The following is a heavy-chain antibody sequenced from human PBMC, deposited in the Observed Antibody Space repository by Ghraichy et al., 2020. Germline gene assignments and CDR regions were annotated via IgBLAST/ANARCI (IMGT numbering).Heavy chain of an antibody. J-gene: IGHJ4*02. Sequence: GGSLRLSCATSGFTFSNFNMNWVRQAPGKGLEWVSYISSSIGTIYYADSVKGRFTISRDNAKNSLYLQMNSLRDEDTAVYYCARSYYDTSGYYSGHWHSFDYWGQGTLVTVSS. D-gene: IGHD3-22*01. V-gene: IGHV3-48*02. CDR1: GFTFSNFN. CDR3: ARSYYDTSGYYSGHWHSFDY. CDR2: ISSSIGTI.